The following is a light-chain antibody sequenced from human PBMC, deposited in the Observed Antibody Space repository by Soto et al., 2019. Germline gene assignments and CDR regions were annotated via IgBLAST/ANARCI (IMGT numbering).Light chain of an antibody. Sequence: EIVMTHSPTILSVSPGERATLSCRASQSVSSNLAWYQHKPGQAPRLLIYGTSNRATGIPDRFIGSGSGTELTLTISSLEPEDLAVYYCEQYGSSPPSITFGQGTRMEIK. V-gene: IGKV3D-15*01. CDR1: QSVSSN. J-gene: IGKJ5*01. CDR2: GTS. CDR3: EQYGSSPPSIT.